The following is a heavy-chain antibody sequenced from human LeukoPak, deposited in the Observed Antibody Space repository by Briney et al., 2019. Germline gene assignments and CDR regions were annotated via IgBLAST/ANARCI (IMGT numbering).Heavy chain of an antibody. CDR1: GYTFTSYD. J-gene: IGHJ3*02. V-gene: IGHV1-8*03. CDR2: MNPNSGNT. D-gene: IGHD1-14*01. CDR3: ARAKARNDAFDI. Sequence: ASVKVSCKASGYTFTSYDINWVRQATGQGLEWMGWMNPNSGNTGYAQKFQGRVTITRNTSISTACMKLSSLRSEDTAVYYCARAKARNDAFDIWGQGTMDTVSS.